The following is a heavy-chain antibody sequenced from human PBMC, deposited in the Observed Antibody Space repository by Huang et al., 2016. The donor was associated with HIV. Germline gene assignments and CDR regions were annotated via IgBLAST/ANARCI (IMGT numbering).Heavy chain of an antibody. CDR1: GLSFDTYS. D-gene: IGHD3-9*01. V-gene: IGHV3-23*01. Sequence: VTSGLSFDTYSMSWVRQAPGKGLEWVSTISASGKTEKYVDPVKGRFTISRDNSKNTLYLRMENLRVEDTAVYFCVTLSYFESGYWGQGTLVTVSS. CDR3: VTLSYFESGY. CDR2: ISASGKTE. J-gene: IGHJ4*02.